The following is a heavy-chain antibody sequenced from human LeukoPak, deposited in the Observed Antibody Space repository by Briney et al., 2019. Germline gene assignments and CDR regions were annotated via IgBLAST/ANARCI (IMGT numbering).Heavy chain of an antibody. V-gene: IGHV1-2*02. CDR2: INPNSGGT. Sequence: ASVKVSCKASGYTFTGYYMHWVRQAPGQGLEWMGWINPNSGGTNYAQKFQGRVNMPRDTSISTAYMELSRLRSDDTAVYYCARTNPTDAFDIWGQRTMVTVSS. J-gene: IGHJ3*02. D-gene: IGHD2-8*01. CDR1: GYTFTGYY. CDR3: ARTNPTDAFDI.